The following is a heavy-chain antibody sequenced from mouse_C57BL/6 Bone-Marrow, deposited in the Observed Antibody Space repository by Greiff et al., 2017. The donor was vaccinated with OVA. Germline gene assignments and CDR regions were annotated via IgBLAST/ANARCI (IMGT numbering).Heavy chain of an antibody. CDR1: GYTFTSYW. CDR3: ARSLFITTVVAGVDY. D-gene: IGHD1-1*01. J-gene: IGHJ2*01. Sequence: QVQLKQPGAELVKPGASVKLSCKASGYTFTSYWMHWVKQRPGQGLEWIGMIHPNSGSTNYNEKFKSKATLTVDKSSSTAYMQLSSLTSEDSAVYYCARSLFITTVVAGVDYWGQGTTLTVSS. CDR2: IHPNSGST. V-gene: IGHV1-64*01.